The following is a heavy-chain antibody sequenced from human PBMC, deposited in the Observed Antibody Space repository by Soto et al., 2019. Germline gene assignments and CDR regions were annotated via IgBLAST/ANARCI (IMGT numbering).Heavy chain of an antibody. CDR3: METLTPMDV. D-gene: IGHD4-17*01. CDR2: IRTKTNSYAT. V-gene: IGHV3-73*01. J-gene: IGHJ6*02. CDR1: GFAFSGSG. Sequence: EVQLVESGGGLVQPGGSLKLSCAASGFAFSGSGIHWVRQASGKGLEWVGHIRTKTNSYATEYVPSVRGRITISRDDSNSTAYLQMAGLKAEDTAVYYGMETLTPMDVWGQGTTVTVSS.